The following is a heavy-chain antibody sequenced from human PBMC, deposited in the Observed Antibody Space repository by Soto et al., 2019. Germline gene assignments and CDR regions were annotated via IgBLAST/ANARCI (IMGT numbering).Heavy chain of an antibody. D-gene: IGHD2-2*01. V-gene: IGHV3-23*01. CDR1: GFTFSSYD. Sequence: GGSLRLSCAASGFTFSSYDMSWVRQAPGKGLEWVSTISGSGGTTYYADSVKGRFSISRDNSKNTLYLQMNSLRAEYTAVYYCAKDHPYCSSTTCYGIAWFDPWGQGT. J-gene: IGHJ5*02. CDR2: ISGSGGTT. CDR3: AKDHPYCSSTTCYGIAWFDP.